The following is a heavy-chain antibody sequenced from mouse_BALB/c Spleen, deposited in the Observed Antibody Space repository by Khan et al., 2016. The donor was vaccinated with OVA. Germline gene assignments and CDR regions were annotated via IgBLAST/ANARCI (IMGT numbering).Heavy chain of an antibody. J-gene: IGHJ3*01. CDR2: ISTGGHYT. Sequence: EVELVESGGDVVKPGGSLKLSCAASGFTFTTYGMPWVRQTPDKRLEWVATISTGGHYTYYPDTVKGRFTISRDNAKHTLYLQMRSLKSEDTDMFYCERRAKYYDSEGFAYWGQGTRVTVST. D-gene: IGHD1-1*01. CDR1: GFTFTTYG. CDR3: ERRAKYYDSEGFAY. V-gene: IGHV5-6*01.